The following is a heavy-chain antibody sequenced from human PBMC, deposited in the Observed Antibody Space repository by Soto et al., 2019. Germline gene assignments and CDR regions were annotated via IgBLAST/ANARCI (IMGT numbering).Heavy chain of an antibody. CDR2: IYSGGST. D-gene: IGHD1-26*01. J-gene: IGHJ4*02. V-gene: IGHV3-53*01. CDR3: AREFGELLGFFDY. Sequence: PGGSLRLSCAASGFTVSSNYMSWVRQAPGKGLEWVSVIYSGGSTYYADSVKGRFTISRDNSKNTLYLQMNSLRAEDTAVYYCAREFGELLGFFDYWGQGTLVTVSS. CDR1: GFTVSSNY.